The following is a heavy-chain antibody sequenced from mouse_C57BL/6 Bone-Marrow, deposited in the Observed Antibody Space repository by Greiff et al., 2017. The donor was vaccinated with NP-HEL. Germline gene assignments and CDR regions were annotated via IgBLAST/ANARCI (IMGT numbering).Heavy chain of an antibody. J-gene: IGHJ1*03. CDR2: IYPGDGDT. CDR1: GYAFSSSW. Sequence: VQLQQSGPELVKPGASVKISCKASGYAFSSSWMNWVKQRPGKGLEWIGRIYPGDGDTNYNGKFKGKATLTADKSSSTAYMQLSSLTSEDSAVYFCARGLSTVSGYFDFWGTGTTVTVSS. V-gene: IGHV1-82*01. D-gene: IGHD1-1*01. CDR3: ARGLSTVSGYFDF.